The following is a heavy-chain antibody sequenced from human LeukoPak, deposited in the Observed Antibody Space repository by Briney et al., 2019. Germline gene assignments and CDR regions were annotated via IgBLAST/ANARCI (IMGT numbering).Heavy chain of an antibody. CDR2: ISSGSTI. Sequence: GGSLRLSCAASGFTFSSYEMNWVRQAPGKGLEWVSYISSGSTIYDADSVKGRFTISRDNAKNSLYLQMNSLRAEDTAVYYCARESIAVAGAPFDYWGQGTMVTVSS. CDR3: ARESIAVAGAPFDY. D-gene: IGHD6-19*01. V-gene: IGHV3-48*03. J-gene: IGHJ4*02. CDR1: GFTFSSYE.